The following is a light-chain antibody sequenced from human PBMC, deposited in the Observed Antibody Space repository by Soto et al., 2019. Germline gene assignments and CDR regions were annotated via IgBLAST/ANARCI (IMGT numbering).Light chain of an antibody. J-gene: IGLJ2*01. CDR3: SSYSTSSALV. CDR2: DVS. CDR1: SADIGAFNY. V-gene: IGLV2-14*03. Sequence: QSALTQPASVSGSPGQSITISCAGTSADIGAFNYVSWYQHHPGKAPKLLIYDVSDRPSGVSPRFSASKSANTASLTISGLQADDEGDYYCSSYSTSSALVFGGGTQLTVL.